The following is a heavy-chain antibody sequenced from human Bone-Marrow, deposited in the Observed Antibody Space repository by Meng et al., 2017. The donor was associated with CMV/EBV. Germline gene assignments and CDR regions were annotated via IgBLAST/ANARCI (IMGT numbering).Heavy chain of an antibody. CDR3: ARDSPPDYYGSEVIDY. D-gene: IGHD3-10*01. CDR1: GFPFISYG. Sequence: SGFPFISYGMHWVRQAPGKGLEWVAVIWYDGSNKYYADSVKGRFTISRDNSKNTLYLQMNSLRAEDTAVYYCARDSPPDYYGSEVIDYWGQGTLVTVSS. J-gene: IGHJ4*02. CDR2: IWYDGSNK. V-gene: IGHV3-33*01.